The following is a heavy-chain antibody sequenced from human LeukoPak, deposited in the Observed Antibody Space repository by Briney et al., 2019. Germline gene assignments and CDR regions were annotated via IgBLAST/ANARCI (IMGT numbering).Heavy chain of an antibody. J-gene: IGHJ4*02. CDR1: GYTFTNFG. V-gene: IGHV1-18*01. CDR3: ARDKQYYDSSGPDF. Sequence: ASVKVSCKSSGYTFTNFGFTWVRQAPGQGLECMGWVSSYNGDTNYAQKFQGRVSMTTDTSTSTAYMDLRSLRSDDTAVYFCARDKQYYDSSGPDFWGQGALVTVSS. CDR2: VSSYNGDT. D-gene: IGHD3-22*01.